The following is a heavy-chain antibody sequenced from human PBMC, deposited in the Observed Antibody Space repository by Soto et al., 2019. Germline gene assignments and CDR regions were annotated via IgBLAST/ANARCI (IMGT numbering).Heavy chain of an antibody. CDR2: VNAGNGNT. V-gene: IGHV1-3*01. D-gene: IGHD3-22*01. CDR3: ASRPLYYYDSSGYYYSPTSWFDP. CDR1: GYTFTSYA. J-gene: IGHJ5*02. Sequence: ASVKVSCKASGYTFTSYAMHWVRQAPGQRLEWMGWVNAGNGNTKYSQKFQGRVTITRDTSASTAYMELSSLRSEDTAVYYCASRPLYYYDSSGYYYSPTSWFDPWGQGTLVTVSS.